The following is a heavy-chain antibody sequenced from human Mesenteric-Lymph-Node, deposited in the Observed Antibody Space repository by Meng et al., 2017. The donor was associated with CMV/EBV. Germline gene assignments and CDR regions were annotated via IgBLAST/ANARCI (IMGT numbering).Heavy chain of an antibody. CDR2: IIPILGIA. J-gene: IGHJ5*02. V-gene: IGHV1-69*02. Sequence: QVQLAHAGAEGKTPGSSVKVSCKSSGGPFSSYTISWVRPAPGQGLEWMGRIIPILGIANYAQKFQGRVTITADKSTSTAYMELSSLRSEDTAVYYCAGGIAAAGSRWFDPWGQGTLVTVSS. CDR3: AGGIAAAGSRWFDP. CDR1: GGPFSSYT. D-gene: IGHD6-13*01.